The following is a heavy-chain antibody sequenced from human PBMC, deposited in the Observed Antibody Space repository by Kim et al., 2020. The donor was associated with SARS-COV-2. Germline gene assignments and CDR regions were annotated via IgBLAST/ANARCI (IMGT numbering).Heavy chain of an antibody. CDR3: VKVGARLD. CDR1: GFTFSSYA. Sequence: GGSLRLSCAASGFTFSSYAMSWVRQAPGKGLEWVSGIRGGGGTTYYAESVKGRFTISRDNSKNTLFLQMNSLRVEDTAIFYCVKVGARLDWGQGTLVTVSS. D-gene: IGHD4-17*01. V-gene: IGHV3-23*01. J-gene: IGHJ4*02. CDR2: IRGGGGTT.